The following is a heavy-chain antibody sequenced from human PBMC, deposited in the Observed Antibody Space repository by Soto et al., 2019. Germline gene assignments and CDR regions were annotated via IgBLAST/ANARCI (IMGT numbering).Heavy chain of an antibody. J-gene: IGHJ3*02. D-gene: IGHD3-3*01. CDR3: AKDRARDDFWSRDAFDI. Sequence: GGSLRLSCAASGFTFSSYAMSWVLQAPGKGLEWVSAISGSGGSTYYADSVKGRFTISRDNSKNTLYLQMNSLRAEDTAVYYCAKDRARDDFWSRDAFDIWGQGTMVTVSS. CDR2: ISGSGGST. CDR1: GFTFSSYA. V-gene: IGHV3-23*01.